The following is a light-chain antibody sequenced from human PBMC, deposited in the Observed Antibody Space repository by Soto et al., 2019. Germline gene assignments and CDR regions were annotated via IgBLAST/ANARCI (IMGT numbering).Light chain of an antibody. CDR1: ESVAGY. CDR2: GAS. Sequence: EIVMTQSPATLSVSPGGRATLSCRASESVAGYLAWYQQKPGQAPRLLIYGASSRATGIPERFSGSGSGTDFTLTISRLEPEDFAVYYCQQYGSSPRTFGQGTKVDI. V-gene: IGKV3-20*01. CDR3: QQYGSSPRT. J-gene: IGKJ1*01.